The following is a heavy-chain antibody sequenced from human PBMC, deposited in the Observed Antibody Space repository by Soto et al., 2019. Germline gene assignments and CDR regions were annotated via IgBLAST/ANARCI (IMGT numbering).Heavy chain of an antibody. CDR1: GFMFSSHW. V-gene: IGHV3-74*01. CDR3: ARRTDAYNWADY. CDR2: ISADGSNT. D-gene: IGHD1-1*01. J-gene: IGHJ4*02. Sequence: EVQLVESGGGLVQPGGSLRLSCAASGFMFSSHWMHWVRQAPGKAPVWVSRISADGSNTNYADSVKGRFTISRDNAMNTLFLQMNSLTAEDTAVYYCARRTDAYNWADYWGQGTLVTVAS.